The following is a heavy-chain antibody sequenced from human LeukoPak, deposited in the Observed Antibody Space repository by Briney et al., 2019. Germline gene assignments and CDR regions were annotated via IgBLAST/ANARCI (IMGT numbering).Heavy chain of an antibody. V-gene: IGHV3-74*01. J-gene: IGHJ4*02. D-gene: IGHD3-10*01. CDR2: VKSDGSST. Sequence: GGSLRLSRAASGFTLSSYWMHWVRRAPGKGRVWVARVKSDGSSTNYADSVKGRFTISRDNSKNTLSLQMNSLRVEDTAVYYCARDNSYGSPLDYWGQGTLVTVSS. CDR1: GFTLSSYW. CDR3: ARDNSYGSPLDY.